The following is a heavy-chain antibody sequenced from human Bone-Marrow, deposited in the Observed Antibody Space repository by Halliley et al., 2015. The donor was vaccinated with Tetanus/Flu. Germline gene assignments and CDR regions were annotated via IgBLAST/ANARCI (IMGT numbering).Heavy chain of an antibody. D-gene: IGHD5-18*01. J-gene: IGHJ5*02. CDR1: GYTFISYG. CDR3: ARDRSTSMPRADWVDP. Sequence: QVQLVQSGAEVRKPGASVKVSCKASGYTFISYGISWVRQAPGQGLEWMGWINTYNANTNSAQNLQGRITMTTDTSTSTAYMELRSLRSDDTAVYYCARDRSTSMPRADWVDPWGQGTLVTVSS. V-gene: IGHV1-18*01. CDR2: INTYNANT.